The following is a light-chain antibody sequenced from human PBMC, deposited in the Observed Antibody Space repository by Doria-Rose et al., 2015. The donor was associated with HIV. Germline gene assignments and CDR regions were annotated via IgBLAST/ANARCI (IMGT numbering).Light chain of an antibody. V-gene: IGKV3-20*01. CDR2: DGS. J-gene: IGKJ1*01. CDR1: QSFSSTY. CDR3: HRYGTSWT. Sequence: EIVMTQSPGTLSLSPGERATLSCRASQSFSSTYLAWYQHKPGQAPSLLIYDGSTRATGIPDRFSASGSGTDFTLTINRLEPEDFALYYCHRYGTSWTFGQGTKVEI.